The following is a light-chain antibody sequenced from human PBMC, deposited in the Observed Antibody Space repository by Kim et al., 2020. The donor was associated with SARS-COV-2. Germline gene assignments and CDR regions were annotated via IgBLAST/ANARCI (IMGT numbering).Light chain of an antibody. V-gene: IGLV3-19*01. Sequence: SSELTQDPAVSVALGQTVRITCQGDSLRSYYATWYQQKPRQAPVLVIYGRNNRPSGIPDRISSSTSGKTASLTISGAQAEDEADFYCQSRDSGGNVVFGGGTQLTVL. J-gene: IGLJ2*01. CDR2: GRN. CDR1: SLRSYY. CDR3: QSRDSGGNVV.